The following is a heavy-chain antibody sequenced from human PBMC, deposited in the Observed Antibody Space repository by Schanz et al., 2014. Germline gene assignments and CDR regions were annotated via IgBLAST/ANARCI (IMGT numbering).Heavy chain of an antibody. J-gene: IGHJ6*03. CDR1: GFIFRSFG. CDR3: AKGPYYYYYMDV. V-gene: IGHV3-33*06. CDR2: IWSDGTNE. Sequence: QGQLVESGGGVVQPGKSLRLSCATSGFIFRSFGIHWVRQAPGKGLEWVAVIWSDGTNEYYADSVKGRFTISGDSSKYTVYLQMNGLRADDTAVYYCAKGPYYYYYMDVCGNGTTVTVSS.